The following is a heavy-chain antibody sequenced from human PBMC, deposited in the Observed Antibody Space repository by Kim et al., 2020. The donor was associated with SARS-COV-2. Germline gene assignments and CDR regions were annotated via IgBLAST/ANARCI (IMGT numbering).Heavy chain of an antibody. Sequence: GGSLRLSCTASGFTFSNAWMSWVRQAPGKGLEWVGHIKSKTDGGTIDYAAPVTGRFTISRDDSKNTVYLQMNSLKTEDTAVYYCTTIISAAARGAWGQGTLVTVSS. CDR3: TTIISAAARGA. CDR2: IKSKTDGGTI. D-gene: IGHD6-13*01. J-gene: IGHJ5*02. V-gene: IGHV3-15*01. CDR1: GFTFSNAW.